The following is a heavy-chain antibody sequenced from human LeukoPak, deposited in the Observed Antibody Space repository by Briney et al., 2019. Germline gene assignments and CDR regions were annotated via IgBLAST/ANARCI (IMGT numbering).Heavy chain of an antibody. D-gene: IGHD6-13*01. Sequence: GESLKISCKGSGYSFTSYWIGWVRQMPGKGLECMGIIYPGDSDTRYSPSFQDQVTISADKSISTAYLQWSSLKASDTAMYYCASFSSSWYRLSWGQGTLVTVSS. V-gene: IGHV5-51*01. J-gene: IGHJ5*02. CDR3: ASFSSSWYRLS. CDR1: GYSFTSYW. CDR2: IYPGDSDT.